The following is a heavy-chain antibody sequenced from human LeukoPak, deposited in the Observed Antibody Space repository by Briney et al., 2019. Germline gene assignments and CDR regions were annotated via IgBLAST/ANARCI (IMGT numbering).Heavy chain of an antibody. CDR2: ITSSGSTI. D-gene: IGHD4-11*01. CDR3: ARDPGGNYVPNFFDY. Sequence: GGSLRLSCAASGFTFRNYRMNWVRQAPGKGLEWVSYITSSGSTIYYAGSVKGRFTVSRDNAKSSLYLQMNSLRDEDTAVYFCARDPGGNYVPNFFDYWGQGTLVTVSS. CDR1: GFTFRNYR. J-gene: IGHJ4*02. V-gene: IGHV3-48*02.